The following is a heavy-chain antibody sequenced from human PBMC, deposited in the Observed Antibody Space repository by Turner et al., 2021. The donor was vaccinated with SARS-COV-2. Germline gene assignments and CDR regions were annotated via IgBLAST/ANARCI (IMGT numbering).Heavy chain of an antibody. D-gene: IGHD3-10*01. CDR2: INSDGGST. J-gene: IGHJ6*02. CDR1: GFTFSCYW. Sequence: EVQLVESGGGLVQPGGSLRLSCAASGFTFSCYWMHWVRQATGKGLVWVSRINSDGGSTSYADSVKGRFTISRDNAKNTLYLQMNSLRAEDTAVYYCARDHIGVYYAMDVWGQGTTVTVSS. CDR3: ARDHIGVYYAMDV. V-gene: IGHV3-74*01.